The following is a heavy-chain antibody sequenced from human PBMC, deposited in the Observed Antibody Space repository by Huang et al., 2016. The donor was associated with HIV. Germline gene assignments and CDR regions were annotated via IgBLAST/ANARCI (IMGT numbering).Heavy chain of an antibody. J-gene: IGHJ5*02. Sequence: QVQLQESGPGLVKPSETLSLTCTVCGGSMSSYYWSWIRQPPGKGLEWIGYIYYSGSTNYNPSLKSRVTISVDTSKNQFSLRLSSVTAADTAVYYCASASIAARRWFDPWGQGSLVTVSS. D-gene: IGHD6-6*01. CDR2: IYYSGST. V-gene: IGHV4-59*01. CDR1: GGSMSSYY. CDR3: ASASIAARRWFDP.